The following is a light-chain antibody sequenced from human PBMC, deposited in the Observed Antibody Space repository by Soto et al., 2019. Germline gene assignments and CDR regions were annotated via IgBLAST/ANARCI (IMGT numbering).Light chain of an antibody. V-gene: IGLV1-44*01. CDR1: SSNIGINT. Sequence: QSVLTQPPSASGTPGQRVTISCSGGSSNIGINTVNWYQQLPGTAPKVLIYTDNERPSGVPDRFSGSKSGNTASLTVSGLQAEDEADYYCLSYAGTAYVFGTGTKLTVL. CDR2: TDN. J-gene: IGLJ1*01. CDR3: LSYAGTAYV.